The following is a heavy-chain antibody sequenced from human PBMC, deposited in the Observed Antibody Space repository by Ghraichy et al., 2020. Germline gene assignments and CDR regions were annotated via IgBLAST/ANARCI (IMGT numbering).Heavy chain of an antibody. CDR2: IYYSGSA. J-gene: IGHJ6*02. V-gene: IGHV4-39*01. Sequence: SQTLSLTCTVSGGSISSSNYYWGWIRQPPGKGLEWIGNIYYSGSAYYNPSLKSRVPISVDTSKNQFSLKLNSVTAADTAVYYCARRRGDNYGYGSGMDVWGQVTTVTVSS. CDR3: ARRRGDNYGYGSGMDV. D-gene: IGHD5-18*01. CDR1: GGSISSSNYY.